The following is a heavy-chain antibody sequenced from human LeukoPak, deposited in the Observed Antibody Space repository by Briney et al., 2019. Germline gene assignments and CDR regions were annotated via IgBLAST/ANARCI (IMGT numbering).Heavy chain of an antibody. J-gene: IGHJ4*02. CDR1: GFTFSSYS. V-gene: IGHV3-21*01. D-gene: IGHD6-6*01. Sequence: GGSLRLSXAASGFTFSSYSMNWVRQAPGKGLEWVSSISSSSSYIYYADSVKGRFTISRDNAKNSLHLQMNSLRAEDTAVYYCARGIAARPGYWGQGTLVTVSS. CDR2: ISSSSSYI. CDR3: ARGIAARPGY.